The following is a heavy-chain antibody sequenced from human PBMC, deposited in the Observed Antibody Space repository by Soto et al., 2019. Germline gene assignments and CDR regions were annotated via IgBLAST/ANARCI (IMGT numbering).Heavy chain of an antibody. Sequence: QVQLQQWGAGLLKPSETLSLTCAVLGGSVNSGNYYWSWIRQPPGKGLEWIGEMSHSGGTHFNPALKSRVAISVDTSKNQFSLKMSAVTASDTSLYYCARVERGTATTVVDAFDIWGPGTIVTVSS. V-gene: IGHV4-34*01. CDR3: ARVERGTATTVVDAFDI. CDR2: MSHSGGT. J-gene: IGHJ3*02. CDR1: GGSVNSGNYY. D-gene: IGHD1-1*01.